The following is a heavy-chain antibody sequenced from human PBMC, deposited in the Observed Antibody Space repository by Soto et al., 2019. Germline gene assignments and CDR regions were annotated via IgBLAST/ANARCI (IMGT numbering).Heavy chain of an antibody. V-gene: IGHV5-51*01. D-gene: IGHD3-10*01. CDR1: GYSFTSYW. CDR3: ARQSLVGMVRGVKASYYYGMDV. CDR2: IYPGDSDT. Sequence: GESLKISCKGSGYSFTSYWIGWVRQMPGKGLEWMGIIYPGDSDTRYNPSFQGQVTISADKSISTAYLQWSSLKASDTAMYYCARQSLVGMVRGVKASYYYGMDVWGQGTTVTVSS. J-gene: IGHJ6*02.